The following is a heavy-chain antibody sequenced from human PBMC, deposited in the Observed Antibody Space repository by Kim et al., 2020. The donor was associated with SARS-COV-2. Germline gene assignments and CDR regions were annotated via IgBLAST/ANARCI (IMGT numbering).Heavy chain of an antibody. D-gene: IGHD6-19*01. J-gene: IGHJ4*02. Sequence: GGSLRLSCSASGFVFSSYSMHWVRQAPSKGLEWVAFISYDGSIKYYPDSVKGRFTISRDTSKNRLFLQMNSLGAEDTAVYYCARGTGRTSGWYDGEDYWGQGTLVTVSS. CDR1: GFVFSSYS. V-gene: IGHV3-30*04. CDR3: ARGTGRTSGWYDGEDY. CDR2: ISYDGSIK.